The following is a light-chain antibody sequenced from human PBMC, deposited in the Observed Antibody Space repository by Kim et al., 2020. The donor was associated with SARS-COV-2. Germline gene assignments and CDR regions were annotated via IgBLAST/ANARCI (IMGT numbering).Light chain of an antibody. CDR2: GAS. CDR1: QSVSSSY. V-gene: IGKV3-20*01. CDR3: HQYGSPPST. J-gene: IGKJ5*01. Sequence: EIVLTQSPGTLSLSPGERATLSCRASQSVSSSYLAWYQQKPGQAPRLLIYGASSRATGIPDRFSGSGSGTDFTLTISRLEPEDFAVYYCHQYGSPPSTFGQGTRLDIK.